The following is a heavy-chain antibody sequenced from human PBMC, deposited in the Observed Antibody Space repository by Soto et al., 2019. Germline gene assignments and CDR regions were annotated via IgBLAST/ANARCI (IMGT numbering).Heavy chain of an antibody. J-gene: IGHJ4*02. V-gene: IGHV1-18*04. Sequence: QVQLVQSGPEVKKPGASVQVSCKASGYTFNTYGISWVRQAPGQGLEWMGWISGYNGNTNYAQNLQDRVTLTIDTSTGTAYMELRSLRSGDTALYYCARAVPLDYWGQGTLVTVSS. CDR3: ARAVPLDY. CDR2: ISGYNGNT. CDR1: GYTFNTYG. D-gene: IGHD6-19*01.